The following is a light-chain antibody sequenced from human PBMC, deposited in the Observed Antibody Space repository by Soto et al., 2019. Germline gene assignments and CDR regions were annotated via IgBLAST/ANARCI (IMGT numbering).Light chain of an antibody. CDR1: KIGSKI. CDR2: DAT. V-gene: IGLV3-21*02. J-gene: IGLJ1*01. CDR3: QVLASTAEFFV. Sequence: SYELTQPPSVSVAPGPTAKITCGGDKIGSKIVHWYKQRPGQAPVALVFDATDRPSGIPARNAASRACDKATLTMSRVDAGDEADYYFQVLASTAEFFVFGSGTKVTVL.